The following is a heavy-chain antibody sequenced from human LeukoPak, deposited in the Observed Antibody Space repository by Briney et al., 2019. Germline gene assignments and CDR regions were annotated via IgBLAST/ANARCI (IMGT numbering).Heavy chain of an antibody. CDR2: INHSGST. CDR1: GGSISSYY. J-gene: IGHJ4*02. V-gene: IGHV4-34*01. Sequence: SETLSLTCTVSGGSISSYYWSWIRQPPGKGLEWIGEINHSGSTNYNPSLKSRVTISVDTSKNQFSLKLSSVTAADTAVYYCARDGRTYFGYWGQGTLVTVSS. CDR3: ARDGRTYFGY. D-gene: IGHD1-26*01.